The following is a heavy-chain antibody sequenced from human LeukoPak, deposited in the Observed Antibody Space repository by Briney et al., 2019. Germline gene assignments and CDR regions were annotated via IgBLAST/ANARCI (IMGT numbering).Heavy chain of an antibody. J-gene: IGHJ4*02. Sequence: ASVKVSCKASGYTFTGYYMHWVRQAPGQGLEWMGWINPNSGGTNYAQKFQGRVTMTRDTSISTAYMELSRLRSDDTAVYYCARVGNDIFTGPLYYFDYWGQGTLVTVSS. V-gene: IGHV1-2*02. CDR1: GYTFTGYY. D-gene: IGHD3-9*01. CDR2: INPNSGGT. CDR3: ARVGNDIFTGPLYYFDY.